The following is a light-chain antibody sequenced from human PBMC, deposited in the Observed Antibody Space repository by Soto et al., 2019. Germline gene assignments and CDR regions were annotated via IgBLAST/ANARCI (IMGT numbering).Light chain of an antibody. CDR1: SSNIGNNY. V-gene: IGLV1-51*01. CDR3: GTWDTSLSVFYV. Sequence: QSALTQPPSVSAAPGQTVTISCSGTSSNIGNNYVSWYQHLPGTAPKILIYDNNKRPSGIPDRFSGFKSGTSATLGITGLQTGDEADYYCGTWDTSLSVFYVFGSGTKVTVL. J-gene: IGLJ1*01. CDR2: DNN.